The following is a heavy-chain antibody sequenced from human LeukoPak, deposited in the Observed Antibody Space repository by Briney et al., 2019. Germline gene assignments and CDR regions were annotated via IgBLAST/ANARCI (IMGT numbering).Heavy chain of an antibody. Sequence: GGSLRLSCAASGFTFSYYGMHWVRQAPGKGLEWVTFIGYDGTDKYYTDSVKGRFTISRDNSKNTLSLHMNSLRAEDTAVCYCARDLTYNSWYYFDSWGQGTLVTVS. CDR1: GFTFSYYG. CDR3: ARDLTYNSWYYFDS. J-gene: IGHJ4*02. V-gene: IGHV3-30*02. D-gene: IGHD6-13*01. CDR2: IGYDGTDK.